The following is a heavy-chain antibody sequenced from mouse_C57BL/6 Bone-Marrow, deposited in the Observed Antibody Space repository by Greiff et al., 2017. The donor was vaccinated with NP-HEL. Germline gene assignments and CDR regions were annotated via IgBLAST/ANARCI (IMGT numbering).Heavy chain of an antibody. D-gene: IGHD2-14*01. V-gene: IGHV1-64*01. CDR2: IHPNSGST. CDR1: GYTFTSYW. Sequence: QVQLQQPGAELVKPGASVKLSCKASGYTFTSYWMHWVKQRPGQGLEWIGMIHPNSGSTNYNEKFKSKATLTVDKSSSTAYMQLSSLTSEDSAVYYCASGVRRGAWFAYWGQGTLVTVSA. CDR3: ASGVRRGAWFAY. J-gene: IGHJ3*01.